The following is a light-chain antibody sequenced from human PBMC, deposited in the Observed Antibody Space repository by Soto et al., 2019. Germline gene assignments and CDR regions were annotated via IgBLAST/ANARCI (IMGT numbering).Light chain of an antibody. J-gene: IGKJ2*01. CDR2: KAS. V-gene: IGKV1-5*03. Sequence: DIQMTQSPSTLSASVGDRVTITCRASQSISSWLARYQQKPGKAPKLLIYKASSLESGVPSRFSGSGSGTAFTLTISSLQPDDFATYYCQQYNSYSYTFGQGTKLEIK. CDR3: QQYNSYSYT. CDR1: QSISSW.